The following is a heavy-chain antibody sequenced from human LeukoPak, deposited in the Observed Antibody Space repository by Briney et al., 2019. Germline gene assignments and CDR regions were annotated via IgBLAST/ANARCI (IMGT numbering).Heavy chain of an antibody. V-gene: IGHV3-23*01. CDR1: GFTFSSYA. J-gene: IGHJ4*02. CDR2: VSGSGDST. CDR3: ARDAWHPERRGEPFDY. D-gene: IGHD1-1*01. Sequence: GGSLRLSCAASGFTFSSYAMSWVRQAPGKGLEWVSAVSGSGDSTYYADSVKGRLTISRDNSKNTLYLQMNSLRAEDTAVYYCARDAWHPERRGEPFDYWGQGTLVTVSS.